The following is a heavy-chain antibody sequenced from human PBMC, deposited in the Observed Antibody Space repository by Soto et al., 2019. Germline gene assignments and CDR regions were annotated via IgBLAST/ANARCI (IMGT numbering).Heavy chain of an antibody. CDR3: VRDALRGGSYYYGMDV. CDR2: ISAYNGNT. D-gene: IGHD6-25*01. CDR1: GYTFTSYG. V-gene: IGHV1-18*04. J-gene: IGHJ6*02. Sequence: ASVKVSCKASGYTFTSYGISWVRQAPGQGLEWMGWISAYNGNTNYAQKLQGRVTMTTDTSTSTAYMELRSLRSDDTAIYYCVRDALRGGSYYYGMDVWGQGTTVTVSS.